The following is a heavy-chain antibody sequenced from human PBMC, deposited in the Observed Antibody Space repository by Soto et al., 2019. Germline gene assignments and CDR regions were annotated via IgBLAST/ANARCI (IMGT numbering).Heavy chain of an antibody. D-gene: IGHD3-3*01. V-gene: IGHV1-3*01. J-gene: IGHJ6*03. CDR1: GYTFTSYA. CDR2: INAGNGNT. Sequence: GASVKVSCKASGYTFTSYAMHWVRQAPGQRLEWMGWINAGNGNTKYSQKFQGRVTITRDTSAGTAYMELSSLRSEDTAVYYCARVDREWLFSPSYYYYYMDVWGKGTTVTVSS. CDR3: ARVDREWLFSPSYYYYYMDV.